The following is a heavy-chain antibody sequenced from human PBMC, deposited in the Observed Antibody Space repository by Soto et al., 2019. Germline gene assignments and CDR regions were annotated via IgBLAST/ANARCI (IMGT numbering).Heavy chain of an antibody. D-gene: IGHD3-3*01. J-gene: IGHJ6*03. CDR2: IWYDGSNK. CDR1: GFTFSSYG. V-gene: IGHV3-33*01. CDR3: ARDRHYDFWSGYFNYYMDV. Sequence: GGSLRLSCAASGFTFSSYGMHWVRQAPGKGLEWVAVIWYDGSNKYYADSVKGRFTISRDNSKNTLYLQMNSLRAEDTAVYYCARDRHYDFWSGYFNYYMDVWGKGTTVTVSS.